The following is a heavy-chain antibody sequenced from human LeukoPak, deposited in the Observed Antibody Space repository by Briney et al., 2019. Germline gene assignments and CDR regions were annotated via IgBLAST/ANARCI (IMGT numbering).Heavy chain of an antibody. CDR1: GYTFTSYA. V-gene: IGHV1-2*02. CDR3: ARDRYGDGFAHFDY. Sequence: ASVKVSFKASGYTFTSYAMHWVRQAPGQGLEWMGWITPSGGTNYPQKFQGRVAITRDTSITTAYMDLRRLTSDDTAVYYCARDRYGDGFAHFDYWGQGALVTVSS. J-gene: IGHJ4*02. D-gene: IGHD5-24*01. CDR2: ITPSGGT.